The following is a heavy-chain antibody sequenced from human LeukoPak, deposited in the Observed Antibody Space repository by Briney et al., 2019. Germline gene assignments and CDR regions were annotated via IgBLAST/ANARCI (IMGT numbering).Heavy chain of an antibody. Sequence: SETLSLTCTVSGGSISTYYWNWIRQPPGKGLEWIGYIYYSGSTNYNPSLKSRVTISVDTSKNQFSLKLSSVTAADTAVYYCARVYSGYDRIDYWGQGTLVTVSS. V-gene: IGHV4-59*01. CDR3: ARVYSGYDRIDY. D-gene: IGHD5-12*01. J-gene: IGHJ4*02. CDR2: IYYSGST. CDR1: GGSISTYY.